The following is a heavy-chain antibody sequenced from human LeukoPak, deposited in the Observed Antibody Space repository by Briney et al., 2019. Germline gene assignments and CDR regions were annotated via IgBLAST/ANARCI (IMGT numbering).Heavy chain of an antibody. CDR2: MNPNSGNT. J-gene: IGHJ5*02. CDR3: ARGHPHYGDYEVDP. Sequence: ASVKVSCKASGYTFTSYDINWVRQATGQGLEWMGWMNPNSGNTGYAQKFQGRVTVTRNTSISTAYMELSSLRSEDTAVYYCARGHPHYGDYEVDPWGQGTLVTVSS. V-gene: IGHV1-8*01. CDR1: GYTFTSYD. D-gene: IGHD4-17*01.